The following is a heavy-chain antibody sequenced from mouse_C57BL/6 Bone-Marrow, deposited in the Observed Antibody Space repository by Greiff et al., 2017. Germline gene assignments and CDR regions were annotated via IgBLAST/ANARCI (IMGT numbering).Heavy chain of an antibody. CDR2: IRNKANGYTT. CDR3: ARSYGSSFAY. Sequence: EVTLQESGGGLVQPGGSLSLSCAASGFTFTDYYMSWVRQPPGQALAWLGFIRNKANGYTTEYSASVKGRLTIPRDHSQSLIYLLRNALRAEDGATYCCARSYGSSFAYWGQGTLVTVSA. J-gene: IGHJ3*01. D-gene: IGHD1-1*01. V-gene: IGHV7-3*01. CDR1: GFTFTDYY.